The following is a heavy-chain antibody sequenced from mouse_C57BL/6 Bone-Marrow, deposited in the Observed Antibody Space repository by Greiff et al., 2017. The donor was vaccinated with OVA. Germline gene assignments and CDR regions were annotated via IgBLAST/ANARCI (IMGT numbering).Heavy chain of an antibody. Sequence: EVKLVESGPELVKPGASVKIPCKASGYTFTDYNMDWVKQSHGKSLEWIGDINPNNGGTIYNQKFKGKATLNVDKSSSTAYMELRSLTSEDTAVYYCARRSIYYGNGGRYYAMDYWGQGTSVTVSS. CDR1: GYTFTDYN. CDR2: INPNNGGT. V-gene: IGHV1-18*01. CDR3: ARRSIYYGNGGRYYAMDY. D-gene: IGHD2-1*01. J-gene: IGHJ4*01.